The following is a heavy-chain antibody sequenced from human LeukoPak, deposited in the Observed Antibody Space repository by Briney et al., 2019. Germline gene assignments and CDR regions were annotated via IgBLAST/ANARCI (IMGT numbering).Heavy chain of an antibody. V-gene: IGHV4-31*03. D-gene: IGHD2-15*01. CDR3: AREGSGHFDY. CDR1: GGSISSGGYY. Sequence: SQTLPLTCTVSGGSISSGGYYWSWIRQHPGKGLEWIGYIYYGGSTYYNPSLKSRVTISVDTSKNQFSLKLSSVTAADTAVYYCAREGSGHFDYWGQGTLVTVSS. J-gene: IGHJ4*02. CDR2: IYYGGST.